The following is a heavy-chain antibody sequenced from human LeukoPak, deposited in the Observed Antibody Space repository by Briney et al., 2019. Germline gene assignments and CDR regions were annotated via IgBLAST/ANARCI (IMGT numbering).Heavy chain of an antibody. CDR3: AREFGGYLNWFDP. J-gene: IGHJ5*02. CDR1: GGSISSYY. D-gene: IGHD3-10*01. V-gene: IGHV4-59*08. CDR2: IYYSGST. Sequence: SETLSLTCTVSGGSISSYYWSWIRQPPGKGLEWIGYIYYSGSTNYNPSLKSRVTISVDTSKNQFSLKLSSVTAADTAVYYCAREFGGYLNWFDPWGQGTLVTVSS.